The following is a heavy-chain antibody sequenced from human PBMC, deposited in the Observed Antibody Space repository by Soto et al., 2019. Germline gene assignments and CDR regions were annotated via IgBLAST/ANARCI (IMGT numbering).Heavy chain of an antibody. CDR2: IYYSGST. V-gene: IGHV4-59*01. CDR3: ARDLGGYCSGGSCFNY. Sequence: PSETLSLTCTVSGGSISSYYWSWIRQPPGKGLEWIGYIYYSGSTNYNPSLKSRVTISVDTSKNQFSLKLSSVTAADTAVYYCARDLGGYCSGGSCFNYWGQGTLVT. CDR1: GGSISSYY. J-gene: IGHJ4*02. D-gene: IGHD2-15*01.